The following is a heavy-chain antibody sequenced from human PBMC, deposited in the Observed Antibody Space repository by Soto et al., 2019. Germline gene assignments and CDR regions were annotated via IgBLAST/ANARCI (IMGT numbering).Heavy chain of an antibody. D-gene: IGHD1-1*01. CDR2: IYYSGST. CDR3: ARDSNWRGFDN. CDR1: GDAVISGAYY. J-gene: IGHJ4*02. Sequence: SETLSPTSSVSGDAVISGAYYWSWIRQPPGKGREWNGYIYYSGSTNYNPSLKSRVTRSLDTSKNQLSLKLSSVTAADTAGYYCARDSNWRGFDNWGQGTMVTVSS. V-gene: IGHV4-61*08.